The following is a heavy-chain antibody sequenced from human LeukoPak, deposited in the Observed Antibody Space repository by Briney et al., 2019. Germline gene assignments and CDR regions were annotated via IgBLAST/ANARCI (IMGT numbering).Heavy chain of an antibody. CDR2: ISYDGSNR. V-gene: IGHV3-30*18. CDR1: GFTFSSYG. J-gene: IGHJ4*02. D-gene: IGHD5-18*01. Sequence: GGSLRLSCAASGFTFSSYGMHWVRQAPGKGLEWVAVISYDGSNRYYADSVKGRFTISRDNSKNTLYLQMNSLRAEDTAVYYCAKIRYSYGLDWGQGTLVTVSS. CDR3: AKIRYSYGLD.